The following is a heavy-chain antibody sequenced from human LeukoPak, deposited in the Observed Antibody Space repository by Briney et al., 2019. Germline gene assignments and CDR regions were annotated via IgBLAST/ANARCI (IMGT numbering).Heavy chain of an antibody. CDR3: ARHTYIWGNFYHFDY. V-gene: IGHV4-39*01. CDR1: GGSISSSSHY. CDR2: IYYSGST. J-gene: IGHJ4*02. Sequence: SETLSLTCTVSGGSISSSSHYWGWIRQPPGKGLEWIGSIYYSGSTYYNPSLKSRVTISVDTSKNQFSLKLSSVTAADTAVYYCARHTYIWGNFYHFDYWGQGTLVTVSS. D-gene: IGHD3-16*01.